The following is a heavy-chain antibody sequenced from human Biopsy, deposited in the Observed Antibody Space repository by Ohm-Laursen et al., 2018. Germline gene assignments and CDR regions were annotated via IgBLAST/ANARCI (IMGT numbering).Heavy chain of an antibody. CDR2: IYYSVMT. CDR3: ARDSGILNYGNFKYYHYYGMDV. V-gene: IGHV4-59*02. J-gene: IGHJ6*02. D-gene: IGHD4-11*01. Sequence: SETLSLTCTVSGDSVTKYYWSWIRQPPGKGLVWIGHIYYSVMTNYNPSLQSRVSISVDTSRNQVSLTLSSVTAADTAVYYCARDSGILNYGNFKYYHYYGMDVWGQGTKVTVSS. CDR1: GDSVTKYY.